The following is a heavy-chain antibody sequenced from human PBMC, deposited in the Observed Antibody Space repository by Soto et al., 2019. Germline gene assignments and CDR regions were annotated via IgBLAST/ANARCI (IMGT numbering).Heavy chain of an antibody. D-gene: IGHD6-6*01. CDR2: IIPIFGTA. CDR3: TRVRDSISSPEAFDI. V-gene: IGHV1-69*13. J-gene: IGHJ3*02. Sequence: SVKVSCKGSGGTFSSYALSWVRQAPGQGLEWVGVIIPIFGTANYAENFQGRVTITAEESTSTDTIELTSLESEDASVYYCTRVRDSISSPEAFDIRRQRKMVTVSS. CDR1: GGTFSSYA.